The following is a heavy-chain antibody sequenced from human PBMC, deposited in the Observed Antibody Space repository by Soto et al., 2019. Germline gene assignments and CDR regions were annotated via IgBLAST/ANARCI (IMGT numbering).Heavy chain of an antibody. CDR3: ARERRMYSSSWLYYYGMDV. J-gene: IGHJ6*02. CDR1: GFTFSDYY. Sequence: GGSLRLSCAASGFTFSDYYMSWIRQAPGKGLEWVSYISSSGSTIYYADSVKGRFTISRDNAKNSLYLQMNSLRAEDTAVYYCARERRMYSSSWLYYYGMDVLGQGTTVTAP. D-gene: IGHD6-6*01. V-gene: IGHV3-11*01. CDR2: ISSSGSTI.